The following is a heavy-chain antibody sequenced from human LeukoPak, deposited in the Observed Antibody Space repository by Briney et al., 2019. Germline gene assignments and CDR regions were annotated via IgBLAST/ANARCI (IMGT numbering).Heavy chain of an antibody. CDR2: ISYDGSNK. CDR1: GLTFSHYA. V-gene: IGHV3-30-3*01. J-gene: IGHJ4*02. D-gene: IGHD4-17*01. CDR3: ARENYGDHYFDY. Sequence: GGSLRLSCAASGLTFSHYAMHWVRQAPGKGLEWVAVISYDGSNKYYADSVKGQFTISRDNSKNTLFLQMNSLRAGDTAVYYCARENYGDHYFDYWGQGTLVTVSS.